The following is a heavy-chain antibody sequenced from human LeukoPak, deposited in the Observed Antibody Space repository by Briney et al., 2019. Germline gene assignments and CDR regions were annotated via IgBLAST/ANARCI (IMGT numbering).Heavy chain of an antibody. D-gene: IGHD5-18*01. Sequence: SETLSLTCTVSGGSISSYYWSWIRQPPGKGLEWIGYIYTSGSTNYNPSLKSRVTISVDTSKNQFSLKLSSVTAADTAVYYCAGTTVDTAMYPAYWGQGTLVTVSS. J-gene: IGHJ4*02. V-gene: IGHV4-4*09. CDR2: IYTSGST. CDR3: AGTTVDTAMYPAY. CDR1: GGSISSYY.